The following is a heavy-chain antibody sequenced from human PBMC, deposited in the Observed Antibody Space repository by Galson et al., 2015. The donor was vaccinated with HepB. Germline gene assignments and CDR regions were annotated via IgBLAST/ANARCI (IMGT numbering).Heavy chain of an antibody. J-gene: IGHJ5*02. D-gene: IGHD6-13*01. CDR3: ARAAAGSVGWFDP. CDR2: ISYDVSNK. CDR1: GFTFRNYA. V-gene: IGHV3-30*04. Sequence: SLRLSCAASGFTFRNYATHWVRQAPGKGLEWVALISYDVSNKYYADSVKGRLTISRDNSKNTVYLQMNSLRTEDTAVYYCARAAAGSVGWFDPWGQGTLVTVSS.